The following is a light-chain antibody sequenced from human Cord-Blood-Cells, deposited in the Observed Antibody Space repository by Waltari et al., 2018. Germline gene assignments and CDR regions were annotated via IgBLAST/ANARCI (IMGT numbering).Light chain of an antibody. CDR2: EGS. CDR1: SSDVGSYNL. CDR3: CSYAGSSTWV. V-gene: IGLV2-23*01. J-gene: IGLJ3*02. Sequence: QSALTQPASVSGSPGQSITISCTGTSSDVGSYNLVSWYQQHPGKAPKRMIYEGSKRPSGVSNRFSGSRAGNTASLTISGLQAEDEADYSCCSYAGSSTWVFGGGTKLTVL.